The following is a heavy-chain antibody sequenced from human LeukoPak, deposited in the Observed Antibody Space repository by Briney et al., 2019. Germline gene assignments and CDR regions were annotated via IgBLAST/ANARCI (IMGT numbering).Heavy chain of an antibody. CDR2: INQDGSEK. V-gene: IGHV3-7*01. CDR1: GFTFSSYA. Sequence: GGSLRLSCAASGFTFSSYAMSWVRQAPGKGLEWVANINQDGSEKNYVDSVKGRFTISRDNAKNSMHLQMNSLRAEDTAVYYCARPNWSGPWGWGQGTLVTVSS. CDR3: ARPNWSGPWG. J-gene: IGHJ4*02. D-gene: IGHD1-1*01.